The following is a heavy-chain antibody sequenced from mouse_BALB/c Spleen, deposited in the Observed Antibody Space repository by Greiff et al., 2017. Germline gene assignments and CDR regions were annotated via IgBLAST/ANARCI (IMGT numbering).Heavy chain of an antibody. V-gene: IGHV1-15*01. D-gene: IGHD2-3*01. Sequence: QVQLQQSGAELVRPGASVTLSCKASGYTFTDYEMHWVKQTPVHGLEWIGAIDPETGGTAYNQKFKGKATLTADKSSSTAYMELRSLTSEDSAIYYCARGDDHYYAMDYWGQGTSVTVSS. CDR1: GYTFTDYE. J-gene: IGHJ4*01. CDR2: IDPETGGT. CDR3: ARGDDHYYAMDY.